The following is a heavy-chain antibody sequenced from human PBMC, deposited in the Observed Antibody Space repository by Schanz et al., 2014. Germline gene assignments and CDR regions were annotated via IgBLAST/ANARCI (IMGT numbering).Heavy chain of an antibody. CDR3: AKSKSQLPLFDY. CDR1: GLTFSDYY. Sequence: QVQLVESGGGLVKPGGSLRLSCAASGLTFSDYYMSWIRQAPGKGLEWVSYISSSSSYTNYADSVKGRFTISRDNAKNSLYLQMNSLRAEDTAVYYCAKSKSQLPLFDYWGQGTLVTVSS. J-gene: IGHJ4*02. D-gene: IGHD2-21*01. V-gene: IGHV3-11*05. CDR2: ISSSSSYT.